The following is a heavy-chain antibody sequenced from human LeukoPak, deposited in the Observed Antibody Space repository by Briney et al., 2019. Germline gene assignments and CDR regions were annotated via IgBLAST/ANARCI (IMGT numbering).Heavy chain of an antibody. V-gene: IGHV4-59*01. CDR3: ARSRRSSGLDY. J-gene: IGHJ4*02. D-gene: IGHD6-19*01. CDR2: IYYSGST. Sequence: SETLSLTCTVSGGSIDSNYWSWIRQPPGKGLEWIGYIYYSGSTNYNPSLKSRVTISVDTSKNQFSLKLSSVTAADTAVYYCARSRRSSGLDYWGQGTLVTVSS. CDR1: GGSIDSNY.